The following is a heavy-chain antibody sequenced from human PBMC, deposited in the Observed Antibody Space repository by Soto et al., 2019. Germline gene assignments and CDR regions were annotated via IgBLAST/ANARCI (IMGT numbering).Heavy chain of an antibody. Sequence: QVQLVQSGAEVKKPGASVKVSCKASGYTFTSYGISWVRQAPGQGLEWMGWISAYNGNTNYAQKLQGRVTMTTDTSTSTAYMELRSLRSDDTAMYYCARDKTRYCRGGSCYLLNYWGQGTLVTVSS. V-gene: IGHV1-18*04. D-gene: IGHD2-15*01. CDR3: ARDKTRYCRGGSCYLLNY. CDR2: ISAYNGNT. CDR1: GYTFTSYG. J-gene: IGHJ4*02.